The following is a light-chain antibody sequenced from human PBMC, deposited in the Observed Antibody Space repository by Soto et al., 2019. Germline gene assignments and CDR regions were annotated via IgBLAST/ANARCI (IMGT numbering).Light chain of an antibody. V-gene: IGKV1-5*01. Sequence: DIQMTQSPSTLSASVGDRVTITCRASQSISSWLAWYQQKPGKAPKLLIYDASSLESGVPSRFGGSGSGTEFTPTISSLQPDDFATYYCQQYNSYSPWTFGQGTKLEIK. CDR1: QSISSW. J-gene: IGKJ2*02. CDR3: QQYNSYSPWT. CDR2: DAS.